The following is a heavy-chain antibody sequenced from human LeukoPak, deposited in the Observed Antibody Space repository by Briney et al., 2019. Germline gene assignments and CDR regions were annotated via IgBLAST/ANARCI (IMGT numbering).Heavy chain of an antibody. CDR3: TRGEVDLGDY. D-gene: IGHD3-16*01. Sequence: GGSLRLSCAASGFTFSGTTIHWVRQASGKGLEWVGRIRTKADSYATAYTESMKGRFTISRDDSKNTAYLQMNSLKSEDTAVYFCTRGEVDLGDYWGQGTLATVSS. J-gene: IGHJ4*02. CDR1: GFTFSGTT. V-gene: IGHV3-73*01. CDR2: IRTKADSYAT.